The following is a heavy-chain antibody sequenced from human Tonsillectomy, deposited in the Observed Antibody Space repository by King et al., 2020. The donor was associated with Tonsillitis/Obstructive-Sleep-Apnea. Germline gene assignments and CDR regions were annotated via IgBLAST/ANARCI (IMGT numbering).Heavy chain of an antibody. Sequence: QLVQSGAEAKKPGASVKVSCEASGYTFTNYFIHWVRQAPGQGLEWMGTINPSSGSTTYAHKFQGRVALTRDTSTSTVYMELSSLRSEDTAVYYCAHEGRGIYYFDQWGQGPLVTVSS. CDR2: INPSSGST. CDR3: AHEGRGIYYFDQ. CDR1: GYTFTNYF. D-gene: IGHD6-13*01. J-gene: IGHJ4*02. V-gene: IGHV1-46*01.